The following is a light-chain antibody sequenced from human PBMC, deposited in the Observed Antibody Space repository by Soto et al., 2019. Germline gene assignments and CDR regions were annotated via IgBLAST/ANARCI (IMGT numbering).Light chain of an antibody. CDR1: QSVRSN. J-gene: IGKJ5*01. CDR2: GAS. V-gene: IGKV3-15*01. Sequence: EIVMTQSPATLSASPGERATLSCRASQSVRSNLAWYQQKPGQAPRLLIHGASTRAPGFPARFSGSGSGTDFTLTISRLEPEDFAVYYCQQRSNWPLTFGQGTRLEIK. CDR3: QQRSNWPLT.